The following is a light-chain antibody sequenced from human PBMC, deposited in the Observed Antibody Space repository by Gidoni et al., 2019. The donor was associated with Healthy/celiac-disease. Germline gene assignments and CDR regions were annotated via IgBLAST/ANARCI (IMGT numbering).Light chain of an antibody. CDR1: QSVSSSY. V-gene: IGKV3-20*01. CDR2: GAS. CDR3: QQYGSSRLT. Sequence: EIVLTQSTGPLSLSPVEGATLPCRASQSVSSSYLAWYQQKPGQAPRLLIYGASSRATGIPDRFSGSGSGTDFTLTISRLEPEDFAVYYCQQYGSSRLTFGGGTKVEIK. J-gene: IGKJ4*01.